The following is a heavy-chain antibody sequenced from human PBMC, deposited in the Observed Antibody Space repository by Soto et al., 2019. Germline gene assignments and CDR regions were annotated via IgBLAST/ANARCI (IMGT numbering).Heavy chain of an antibody. CDR2: ISGYNGNT. Sequence: QVQLVQSGAEMKQPGASVKVSCKTSGYAFSGYRLSWVRQGPGQGLEWMGWISGYNGNTDNAQKFQGRVTMTTDTTTRTAYRERRSLRSDDTAVYYCARDLGPPNWFASWGQGTLVTVYS. CDR3: ARDLGPPNWFAS. CDR1: GYAFSGYR. V-gene: IGHV1-18*01. D-gene: IGHD2-8*01. J-gene: IGHJ5*01.